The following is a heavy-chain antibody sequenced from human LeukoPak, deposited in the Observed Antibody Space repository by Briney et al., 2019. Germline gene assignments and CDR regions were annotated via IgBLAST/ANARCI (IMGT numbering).Heavy chain of an antibody. V-gene: IGHV1-46*01. J-gene: IGHJ4*02. D-gene: IGHD2-2*02. CDR2: INPSGGST. Sequence: ASVKVSCKASGYTFTSYYMHWVRQAPGQGLEWMGIINPSGGSTSYAQKFQGSVTMTRDTSTSTVYMELSSLRSEDTAVYYCARGNIVVVPAAIQGDYWGQGTLVTVSS. CDR1: GYTFTSYY. CDR3: ARGNIVVVPAAIQGDY.